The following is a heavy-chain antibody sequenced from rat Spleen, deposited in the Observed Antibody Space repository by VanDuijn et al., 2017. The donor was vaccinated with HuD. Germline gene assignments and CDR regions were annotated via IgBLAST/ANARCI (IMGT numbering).Heavy chain of an antibody. D-gene: IGHD1-2*01. CDR1: GFTFSDYY. J-gene: IGHJ4*01. Sequence: EVQLVESGGGLVQPGRSLKLSCAASGFTFSDYYMDWVRQAPKKGLEWVASISYEGSNTYYGDSVKGRFTISRDNAKSTLYLQMNSLRSEDTATYYCARPHSSLYVMDAWGQGASVTVSS. CDR2: ISYEGSNT. CDR3: ARPHSSLYVMDA. V-gene: IGHV5-22*01.